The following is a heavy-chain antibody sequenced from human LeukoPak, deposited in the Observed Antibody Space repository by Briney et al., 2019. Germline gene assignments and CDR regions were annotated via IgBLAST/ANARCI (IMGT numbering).Heavy chain of an antibody. J-gene: IGHJ4*02. CDR1: GGSISSGSYY. CDR2: IYTSGST. CDR3: ARTSLIKKYYDFWSGYPHYFDY. Sequence: TLSLTCTVSGGSISSGSYYWSWIRQPAGKGLEWIGRIYTSGSTYYNPSLKSRVTISVDTSKNQFSLKLSSVTAADTAVYYCARTSLIKKYYDFWSGYPHYFDYWGQGTLVTVSS. D-gene: IGHD3-3*01. V-gene: IGHV4-61*02.